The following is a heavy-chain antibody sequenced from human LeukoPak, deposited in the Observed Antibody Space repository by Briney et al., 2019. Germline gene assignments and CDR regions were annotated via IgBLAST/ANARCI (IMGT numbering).Heavy chain of an antibody. V-gene: IGHV3-9*03. D-gene: IGHD4-17*01. CDR3: AKDRYGSLRRNAFDI. Sequence: GGSLRLSCAAPGFTFDDYAMHWVRQAPGKGLEWVSGISWNSGSIGYADSVKGRFTISRDNAKNSLYLQMNSLRAEDMALYYCAKDRYGSLRRNAFDIWGQGTMVTVSS. CDR1: GFTFDDYA. CDR2: ISWNSGSI. J-gene: IGHJ3*02.